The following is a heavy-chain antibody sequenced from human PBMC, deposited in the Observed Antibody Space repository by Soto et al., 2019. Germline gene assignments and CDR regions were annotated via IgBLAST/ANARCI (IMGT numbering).Heavy chain of an antibody. D-gene: IGHD3-22*01. CDR1: GYTFTSYG. V-gene: IGHV1-18*04. CDR3: AITYYYDSSGAAWFDP. J-gene: IGHJ5*02. Sequence: QVQLVQSGAEVKKPGASVKGSGKASGYTFTSYGISWVRQAPGQGLEWMGWISAYNGNTNYAQKLQGRVTMTTDTSTSTAYMALRSLRSDDTAVYYCAITYYYDSSGAAWFDPWGQGTLVTVSS. CDR2: ISAYNGNT.